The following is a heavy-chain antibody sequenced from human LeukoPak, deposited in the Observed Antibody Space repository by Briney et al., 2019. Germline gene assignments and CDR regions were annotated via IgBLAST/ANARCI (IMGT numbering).Heavy chain of an antibody. CDR3: AKEEVISGNHGVYFDY. J-gene: IGHJ4*02. CDR2: MRYDGNSN. V-gene: IGHV3-30*02. D-gene: IGHD3-22*01. Sequence: GGSLRLSCAASGFTFRSYGMHWVRQAPGKGLEWVAFMRYDGNSNYYADSVKGRFTISRDNSRSTLYLQMNSLRAEDTAVYYCAKEEVISGNHGVYFDYWRQGTLVTVSS. CDR1: GFTFRSYG.